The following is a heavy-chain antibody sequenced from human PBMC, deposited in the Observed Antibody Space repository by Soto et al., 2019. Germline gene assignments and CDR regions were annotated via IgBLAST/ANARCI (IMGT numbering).Heavy chain of an antibody. CDR3: ARDQNSYSFSDY. Sequence: SVKVSCKASGGTFSSYAISWVRQAPGQGLEWMGGIIPIFGTANYAQKFQGRVTITEDESTSTAYMELSSLRSEDTAVYYCARDQNSYSFSDYWGQGTLVTVSS. D-gene: IGHD5-18*01. CDR2: IIPIFGTA. J-gene: IGHJ4*02. V-gene: IGHV1-69*13. CDR1: GGTFSSYA.